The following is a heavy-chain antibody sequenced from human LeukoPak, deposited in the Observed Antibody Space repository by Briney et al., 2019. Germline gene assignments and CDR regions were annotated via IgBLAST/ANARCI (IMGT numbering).Heavy chain of an antibody. J-gene: IGHJ4*02. CDR2: ISSSSSYK. V-gene: IGHV3-21*01. Sequence: GGSLRLSCAASGFTFSSYSMNWVRQAPGKGLEWVSSISSSSSYKYYADSVKGRFTISRDNAKNSLYLQMNTLRAEDTAVYYCARDGTGIAARYFDYWGQGTLVTVSS. D-gene: IGHD6-6*01. CDR1: GFTFSSYS. CDR3: ARDGTGIAARYFDY.